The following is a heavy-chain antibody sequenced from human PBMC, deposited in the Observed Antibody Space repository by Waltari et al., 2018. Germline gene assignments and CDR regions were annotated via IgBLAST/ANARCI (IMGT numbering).Heavy chain of an antibody. J-gene: IGHJ4*02. Sequence: EVQVVESGGGLAKPGGSLRLSCAASGFTCSSYSRHWVRQAPGKGLEWVSSISSSSSYIYYADSVKGRFTISRDNTKNSLYLQMNSLRAEDTAVYYCARYSEFDYWGQGTLVTVSS. D-gene: IGHD5-18*01. V-gene: IGHV3-21*01. CDR3: ARYSEFDY. CDR2: ISSSSSYI. CDR1: GFTCSSYS.